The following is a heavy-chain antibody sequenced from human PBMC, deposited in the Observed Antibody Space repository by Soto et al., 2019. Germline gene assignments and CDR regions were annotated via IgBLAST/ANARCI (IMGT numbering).Heavy chain of an antibody. CDR3: ATGTPAGSADL. V-gene: IGHV4-31*03. Sequence: SETLSLTCTVSGGSNIRDGCYWSWIRQHPGKGLEWIVYISYSGSSYSNPSLKSRVTISADTSKNQFSLRLTSVTAADTAVYFCATGTPAGSADLWGQGTLVTVSS. J-gene: IGHJ4*02. CDR1: GGSNIRDGCY. CDR2: ISYSGSS. D-gene: IGHD2-2*01.